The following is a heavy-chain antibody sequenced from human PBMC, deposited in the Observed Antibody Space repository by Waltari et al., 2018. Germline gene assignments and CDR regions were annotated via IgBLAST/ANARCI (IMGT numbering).Heavy chain of an antibody. J-gene: IGHJ4*01. CDR1: GFTFTPAW. CDR3: TTLDAPWGG. Sequence: EVQMVESGGGSMKPGDSLRLSCVASGFTFTPAWLTWVRQAPGKGLECVGRIKSKSDGATTDFAAPVKGRFSISREDSQNMVFLQMNSLRTEDTAVYYCTTLDAPWGGWGHGTLVTVS. CDR2: IKSKSDGATT. V-gene: IGHV3-15*01. D-gene: IGHD7-27*01.